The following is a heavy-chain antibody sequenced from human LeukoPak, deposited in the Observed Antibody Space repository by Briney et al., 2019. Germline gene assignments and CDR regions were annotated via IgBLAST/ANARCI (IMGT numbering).Heavy chain of an antibody. V-gene: IGHV3-74*01. CDR3: AKSMTGLDDY. Sequence: GRSLRLSCAASGFTFSNYGTHWVRQAPGKGLVWVSRINPDGSRTDYADSVRGRFTISRDNAKNTLYLQMNSLRVEDTAVYFCAKSMTGLDDYWGQGTLVTVSS. D-gene: IGHD3-9*01. CDR1: GFTFSNYG. J-gene: IGHJ4*02. CDR2: INPDGSRT.